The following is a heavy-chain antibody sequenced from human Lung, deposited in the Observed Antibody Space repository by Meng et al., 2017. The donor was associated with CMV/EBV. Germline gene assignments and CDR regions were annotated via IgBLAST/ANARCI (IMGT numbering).Heavy chain of an antibody. J-gene: IGHJ4*02. CDR2: IRHSGDIT. CDR1: GGSLSGYY. CDR3: ARQYSSSYYSDY. Sequence: SETXSLXXGIYGGSLSGYYWSWIRQTPGKGLEWIGGIRHSGDITNYNPSLKSRVTISIDTSKKQFSLKLSAVTAADTAVYYCARQYSSSYYSDYWGQGTXVTVSS. D-gene: IGHD6-6*01. V-gene: IGHV4-34*01.